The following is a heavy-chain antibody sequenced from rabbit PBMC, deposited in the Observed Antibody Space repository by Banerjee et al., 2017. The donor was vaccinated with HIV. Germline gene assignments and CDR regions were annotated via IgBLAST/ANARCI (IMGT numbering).Heavy chain of an antibody. J-gene: IGHJ4*01. V-gene: IGHV1S40*01. Sequence: QQLEESGGGLVKPGASLTLTCTASGFSFSSSYYTCWVRQAPGKGLEWIACIYAGYSANTYYASWAIGRFTVSKTTSTTVTLQMPSLTAADTATYFCVRSSSGHVINLWGQGTLVTVS. CDR2: IYAGYSANT. D-gene: IGHD1-1*01. CDR3: VRSSSGHVINL. CDR1: GFSFSSSYY.